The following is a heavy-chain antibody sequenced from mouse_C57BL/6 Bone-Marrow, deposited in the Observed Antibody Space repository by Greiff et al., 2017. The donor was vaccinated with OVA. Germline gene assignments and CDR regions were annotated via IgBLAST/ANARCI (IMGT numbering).Heavy chain of an antibody. CDR1: GFTFSSYA. Sequence: EVHLLESGGGLVKPGGSLKLSCAASGFTFSSYAMSWVRQTPEKRLEWVATISDGGSYTYYPDNVKGRFTISRDNAKNNLYLQMSHLKSEDTAMYYCARYGYDDYYAMDYWGQGTSVTVSS. D-gene: IGHD2-2*01. J-gene: IGHJ4*01. CDR3: ARYGYDDYYAMDY. CDR2: ISDGGSYT. V-gene: IGHV5-4*01.